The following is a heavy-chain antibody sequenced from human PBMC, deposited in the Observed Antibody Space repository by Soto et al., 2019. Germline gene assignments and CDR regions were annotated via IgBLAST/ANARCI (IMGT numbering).Heavy chain of an antibody. CDR1: GGTFSSYT. CDR2: IIPILGIA. J-gene: IGHJ4*02. D-gene: IGHD3-10*01. V-gene: IGHV1-69*08. Sequence: QVQLVQSGAEVKKPGSSVKVSCKASGGTFSSYTISWVRQAPGQGLEWMGRIIPILGIANYAQKFQGRVXITADKSPSTAYRALSSLRSEDTAVYYCAIDGSGAEGGQGTLVTVSS. CDR3: AIDGSGAE.